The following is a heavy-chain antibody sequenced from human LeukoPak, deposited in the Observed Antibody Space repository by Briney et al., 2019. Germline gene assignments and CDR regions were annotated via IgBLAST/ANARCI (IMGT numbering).Heavy chain of an antibody. CDR1: GGSFSGYY. Sequence: SETLSLTCAVYGGSFSGYYWSWIRQPPGKGLEWIGEINHSGSTNYNPSLKSRVTISVDTSKNQFSLKLSSVTAADTAVYYCARGTGLTIFGVVIHMDVWGKGTTVTVSS. D-gene: IGHD3-3*01. V-gene: IGHV4-34*01. CDR2: INHSGST. J-gene: IGHJ6*03. CDR3: ARGTGLTIFGVVIHMDV.